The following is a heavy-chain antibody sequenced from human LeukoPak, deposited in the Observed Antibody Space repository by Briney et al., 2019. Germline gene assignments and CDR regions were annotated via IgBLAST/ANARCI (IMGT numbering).Heavy chain of an antibody. D-gene: IGHD1-26*01. V-gene: IGHV3-21*01. CDR3: ARDRGSGTYDAFGI. J-gene: IGHJ3*02. CDR2: ISSSSSYI. Sequence: GGSLRLSCAASGFTFGSYSMNWVRQAPGKGLEWVSSISSSSSYIYYADSVKGRFTISRDNAKNSLYLQMNSLRAEDTAVYYCARDRGSGTYDAFGIWGQGTMVTVSS. CDR1: GFTFGSYS.